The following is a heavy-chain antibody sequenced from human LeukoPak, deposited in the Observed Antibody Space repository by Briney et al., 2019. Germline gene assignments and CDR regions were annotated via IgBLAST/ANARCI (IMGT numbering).Heavy chain of an antibody. Sequence: SGPTLVKPTQTLTLTCTFSGFSLSTSGVGVGWIRQPPGKALEWLALIYWDDDKRYSPSLKSRLTITKDTSKNQVVLTMTNMDPVDTATYYCAHLKVAPQSYYYYYMGVWGKGTTVTVSS. CDR1: GFSLSTSGVG. CDR3: AHLKVAPQSYYYYYMGV. CDR2: IYWDDDK. V-gene: IGHV2-5*02. D-gene: IGHD2-2*01. J-gene: IGHJ6*03.